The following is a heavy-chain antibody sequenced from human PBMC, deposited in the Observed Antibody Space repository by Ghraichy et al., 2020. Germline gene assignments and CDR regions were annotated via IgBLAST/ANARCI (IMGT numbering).Heavy chain of an antibody. Sequence: SETLSLTCTVSGGSISSSSYYWGWIRQPPGKGLEWIGSIYYSGSTYYNPSLKSRVTISVDTSKNQFSLKLSSVTAADTAVYYCARQTLYDYSNDYFDYWGQGTLVTVSS. J-gene: IGHJ4*02. D-gene: IGHD4-11*01. CDR3: ARQTLYDYSNDYFDY. CDR1: GGSISSSSYY. V-gene: IGHV4-39*01. CDR2: IYYSGST.